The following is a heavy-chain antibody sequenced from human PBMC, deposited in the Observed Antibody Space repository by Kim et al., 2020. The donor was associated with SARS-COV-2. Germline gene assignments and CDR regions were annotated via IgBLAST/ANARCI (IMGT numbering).Heavy chain of an antibody. Sequence: GSTNNPPSLKGRVTISVDTSNNQVSLTLSSVAAADTAVYYCARGRWELPYWGQGTLVTVSS. D-gene: IGHD1-26*01. CDR3: ARGRWELPY. V-gene: IGHV4-59*09. CDR2: GST. J-gene: IGHJ4*02.